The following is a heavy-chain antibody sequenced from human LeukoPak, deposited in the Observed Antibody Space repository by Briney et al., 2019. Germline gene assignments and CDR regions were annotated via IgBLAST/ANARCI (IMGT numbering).Heavy chain of an antibody. CDR2: INHSGST. J-gene: IGHJ3*02. CDR3: ASARYYDSSGYQKGAFDI. Sequence: SETLSLTCAVYGGSFGGYYWSWIRQPPGKGLEWIGEINHSGSTNYNPSLKSRVTISVDTSKNQFSLKLSSVTAADTAVYYCASARYYDSSGYQKGAFDIWGQGTMVTVSS. D-gene: IGHD3-22*01. V-gene: IGHV4-34*01. CDR1: GGSFGGYY.